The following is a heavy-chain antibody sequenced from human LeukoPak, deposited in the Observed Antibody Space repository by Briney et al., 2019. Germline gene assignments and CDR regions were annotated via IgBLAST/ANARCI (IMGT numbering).Heavy chain of an antibody. J-gene: IGHJ4*02. V-gene: IGHV3-23*01. Sequence: GGSLRLSCAASGFTFSSYAMSWVRQAPGKGLEWVSAISGSGGSTYYADSVKGRFTISRDNSKNTLYLQMNSLRAEDTAVYYCARESRRGIAAAGTIRGRYFDYWGQGTLVTVSS. CDR2: ISGSGGST. CDR3: ARESRRGIAAAGTIRGRYFDY. CDR1: GFTFSSYA. D-gene: IGHD6-13*01.